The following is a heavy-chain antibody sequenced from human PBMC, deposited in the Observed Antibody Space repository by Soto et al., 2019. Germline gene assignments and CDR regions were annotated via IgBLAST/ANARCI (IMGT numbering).Heavy chain of an antibody. CDR1: GYTFTGYG. V-gene: IGHV1-18*04. CDR2: ISAYNGNT. J-gene: IGHJ4*02. Sequence: GASVKVSCKASGYTFTGYGIRWVRQAPGQGLEWMGWISAYNGNTNYAQKLQGRVTMTTDTSTSTAYMELSSLRSEDTAVYYCARGVWSGYLDYWGQGTLVTVSS. D-gene: IGHD3-3*01. CDR3: ARGVWSGYLDY.